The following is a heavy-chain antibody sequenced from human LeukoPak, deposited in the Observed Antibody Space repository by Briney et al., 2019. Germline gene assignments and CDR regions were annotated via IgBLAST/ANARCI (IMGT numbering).Heavy chain of an antibody. CDR2: INHSGST. D-gene: IGHD6-13*01. Sequence: PSETLSLTCAVYGGSFSGYYWSWIRQPPGKGLEWIGEINHSGSTNYNPSLKSRVTISVDTSKNQFSLKLSSVTAADTAVYYCARDGGRSSWYDYYYGMDVWGQGTTVTVSS. V-gene: IGHV4-34*01. CDR1: GGSFSGYY. CDR3: ARDGGRSSWYDYYYGMDV. J-gene: IGHJ6*02.